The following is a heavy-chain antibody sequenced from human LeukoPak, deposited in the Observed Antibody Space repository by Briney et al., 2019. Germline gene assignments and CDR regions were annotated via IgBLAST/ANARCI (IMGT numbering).Heavy chain of an antibody. CDR2: IIPIFGTA. D-gene: IGHD6-13*01. V-gene: IGHV1-69*01. CDR1: GGTFSSYA. J-gene: IGHJ4*02. CDR3: ARAKAAYSSSWYYFDY. Sequence: ASVKVSCKASGGTFSSYAISWVRQAPGQGLEWMGGIIPIFGTANYAQKFQGRVTITADESTSTAYMELSSLRSEDTAVYYRARAKAAYSSSWYYFDYWGQGTLVTVSS.